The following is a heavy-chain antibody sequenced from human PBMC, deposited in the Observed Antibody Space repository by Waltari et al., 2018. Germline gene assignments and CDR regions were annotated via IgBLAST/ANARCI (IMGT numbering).Heavy chain of an antibody. D-gene: IGHD2-2*01. CDR1: GGTFSSYA. CDR3: ARTGPAATSYDGRAFDI. CDR2: IIPIFGTA. V-gene: IGHV1-69*01. J-gene: IGHJ3*02. Sequence: QVQLVQSGAEVKKPGSSVTVSCKASGGTFSSYAINWVRQAPGQGLEWMGGIIPIFGTANYAQKFQGRVTITADESTSTAYMELSSLRSEDTAVYYCARTGPAATSYDGRAFDIWGQGTMVTVSS.